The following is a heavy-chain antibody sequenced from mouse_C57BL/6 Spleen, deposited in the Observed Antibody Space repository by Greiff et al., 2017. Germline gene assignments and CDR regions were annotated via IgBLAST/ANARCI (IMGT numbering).Heavy chain of an antibody. CDR1: GYTFTSYW. CDR2: IHPNSGST. Sequence: QVQLQQPGAELVKPGASVKLSCTASGYTFTSYWMHWVKQRPGQGLEWIGMIHPNSGSTNYNEKFKSKATLTVDKSSSTAYMQLSSLTSEDSAVYYCARSWYYGSSPRWYFDVWGTGTTVTVSS. V-gene: IGHV1-64*01. D-gene: IGHD1-1*01. J-gene: IGHJ1*03. CDR3: ARSWYYGSSPRWYFDV.